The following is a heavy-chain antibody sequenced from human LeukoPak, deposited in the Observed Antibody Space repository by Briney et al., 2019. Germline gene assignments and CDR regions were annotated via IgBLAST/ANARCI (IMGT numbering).Heavy chain of an antibody. J-gene: IGHJ6*03. CDR3: ARDWDYGSGGYYMDV. D-gene: IGHD3-10*01. V-gene: IGHV3-21*01. CDR1: GFSFSTYS. CDR2: ISSSSTYI. Sequence: GGSLRLSCAASGFSFSTYSMNWVRQAPGKGLEWVSSISSSSTYIYYADSVKGRFTISRDNAKNSLYLQMNSLRAEDTAVYYCARDWDYGSGGYYMDVWGKGTTVTISS.